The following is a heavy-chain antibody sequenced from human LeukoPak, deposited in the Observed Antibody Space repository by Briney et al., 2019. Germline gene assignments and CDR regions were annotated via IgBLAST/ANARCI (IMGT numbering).Heavy chain of an antibody. J-gene: IGHJ4*02. V-gene: IGHV3-7*01. D-gene: IGHD3-22*01. CDR1: GFTFSSYW. CDR2: IKQDGSEK. CDR3: AREQGSGYYGGHGDY. Sequence: GGSLRLSCAASGFTFSSYWMSWLRQAPGKGLEWVANIKQDGSEKYYVDSVKGRFTISRDNAKNSLYLQMNSLRAEDTAVYYCAREQGSGYYGGHGDYWGQGTLVTVSS.